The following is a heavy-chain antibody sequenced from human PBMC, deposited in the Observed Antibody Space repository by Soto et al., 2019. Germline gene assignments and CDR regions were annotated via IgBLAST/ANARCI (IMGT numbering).Heavy chain of an antibody. J-gene: IGHJ4*02. CDR1: GFTPTTTP. V-gene: IGHV3-23*01. D-gene: IGHD3-9*01. Sequence: GGSLRLSCAGSGFTPTTTPLSWVRQPPGKGLEWVATVSGAASHTYYVDSVRGRLFISRDNSKNTVTLQMNNLTVDDTAVYYCATSFRYFDNWGQGTRVTVSS. CDR2: VSGAASHT. CDR3: ATSFRYFDN.